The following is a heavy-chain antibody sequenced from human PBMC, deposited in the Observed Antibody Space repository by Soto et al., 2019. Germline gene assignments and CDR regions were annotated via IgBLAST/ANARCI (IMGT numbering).Heavy chain of an antibody. D-gene: IGHD5-12*01. V-gene: IGHV3-53*01. CDR3: AXLPGAFYYDNGDYDFLDY. Sequence: PGGSLRLSCAASGLSVVGSYMNWFRQSEQKGLEWISVVYPDDNTYYAESVRGRFTISRDRSKNTVSLQMNSLRAEDTAVYYCAXLPGAFYYDNGDYDFLDYWGQGTLVTVYS. CDR2: VYPDDNT. J-gene: IGHJ4*02. CDR1: GLSVVGSY.